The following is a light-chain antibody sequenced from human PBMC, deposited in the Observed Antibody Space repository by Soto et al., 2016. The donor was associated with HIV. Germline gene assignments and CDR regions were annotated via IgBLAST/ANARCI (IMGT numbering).Light chain of an antibody. CDR3: QQYYDGWT. CDR1: QSVSWW. J-gene: IGKJ1*01. Sequence: TQMTQSPSTLSASVGDRVTITCRASQSVSWWLAWYQQKPGKAPKLLMYKASTLESGVPLRFSGSGSGTEFTLTVSSLQPDDFATYYCQQYYDGWTFGQGTKV. CDR2: KAS. V-gene: IGKV1-5*03.